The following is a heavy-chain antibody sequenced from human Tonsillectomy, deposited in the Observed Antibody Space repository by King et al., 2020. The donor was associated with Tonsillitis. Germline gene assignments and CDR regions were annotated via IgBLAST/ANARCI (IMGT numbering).Heavy chain of an antibody. D-gene: IGHD3/OR15-3a*01. CDR3: ARPSYDFWTDPLAEFFQH. CDR1: GFTFGGYG. Sequence: QLVQSGGGVVQPGRSLRLSCAASGFTFGGYGMHWVRQAPGKGLEWVAVIWYDGSNKNYADSGKGRFTISRDNSKNTQYLQMNSLRAEDTAVYYCARPSYDFWTDPLAEFFQHWGQGTLVTVSS. V-gene: IGHV3-33*01. J-gene: IGHJ1*01. CDR2: IWYDGSNK.